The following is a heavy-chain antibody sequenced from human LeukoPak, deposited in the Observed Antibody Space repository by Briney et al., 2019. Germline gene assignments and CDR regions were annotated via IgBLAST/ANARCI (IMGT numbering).Heavy chain of an antibody. CDR1: GFTFSSYS. CDR2: ISSSSSYI. J-gene: IGHJ4*02. CDR3: ARERVATIEYYFDY. V-gene: IGHV3-21*01. D-gene: IGHD5-12*01. Sequence: GGSLRLSCAASGFTFSSYSMNWVRQAPGKGLEWVSSISSSSSYIYYADSVKGRFTISRDNAKNSLYLQMNSLRAEDTAVYYCARERVATIEYYFDYWGQGTLVTVSS.